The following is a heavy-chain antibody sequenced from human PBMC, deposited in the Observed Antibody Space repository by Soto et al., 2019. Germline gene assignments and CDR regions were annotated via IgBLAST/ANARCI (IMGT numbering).Heavy chain of an antibody. CDR1: RFTFSTYA. J-gene: IGHJ3*02. D-gene: IGHD3-22*01. CDR2: ISSNGAST. V-gene: IGHV3-64D*06. Sequence: PGGSLTLSCLASRFTFSTYAMHWVRQAPGKGLEYVSTISSNGASTYYGESVKGRFTISRDNSKNTLYLQMSSLRAEDTAVYYCVKYYFDSSGYYGLNAFDIWGQGTMVTVSS. CDR3: VKYYFDSSGYYGLNAFDI.